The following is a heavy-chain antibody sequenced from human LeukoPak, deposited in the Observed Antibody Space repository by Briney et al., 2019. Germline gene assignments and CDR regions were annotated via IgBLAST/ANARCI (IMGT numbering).Heavy chain of an antibody. CDR3: ARGPVDCSSTSCYGDNWFDP. D-gene: IGHD2-2*01. CDR1: GGTFSSYA. CDR2: IIPIFGTA. J-gene: IGHJ5*02. Sequence: GASVKVSCKASGGTFSSYAISWVRQAPGQGLEWMGGIIPIFGTASYAQKFQGRVTITADESTSTAYMELSSLRSGDTAVYYCARGPVDCSSTSCYGDNWFDPWGQGTLVTVSS. V-gene: IGHV1-69*13.